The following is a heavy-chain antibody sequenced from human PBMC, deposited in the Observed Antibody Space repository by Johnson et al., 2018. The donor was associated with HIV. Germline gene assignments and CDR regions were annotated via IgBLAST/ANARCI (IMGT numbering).Heavy chain of an antibody. Sequence: VQLVESGGGLVQPGGSLRLSCAASGFTFSTYWMSWVRQAPGKGLEWVANIKEDGSEKYYVDSLKGRFTISRDNAKNSLYLQMNSLRGEDTAVYYWSRDSSTTDVAFDIWGQGTMVTVSS. CDR1: GFTFSTYW. CDR3: SRDSSTTDVAFDI. V-gene: IGHV3-7*01. CDR2: IKEDGSEK. D-gene: IGHD1-14*01. J-gene: IGHJ3*02.